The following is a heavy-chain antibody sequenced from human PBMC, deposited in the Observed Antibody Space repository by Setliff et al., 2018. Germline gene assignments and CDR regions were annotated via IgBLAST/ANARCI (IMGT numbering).Heavy chain of an antibody. Sequence: GGSLRLSCAASGFTFSGYSMNWVRQAPGKGLEWVSYISGSSHIISYADSVKGRFTISRDNSKNTLYLQMNSLTTEDTAVYYCAKDPHSTGWYFVPYLDYWGQGTLVTVSS. CDR1: GFTFSGYS. CDR3: AKDPHSTGWYFVPYLDY. D-gene: IGHD6-19*01. CDR2: ISGSSHII. J-gene: IGHJ4*02. V-gene: IGHV3-48*01.